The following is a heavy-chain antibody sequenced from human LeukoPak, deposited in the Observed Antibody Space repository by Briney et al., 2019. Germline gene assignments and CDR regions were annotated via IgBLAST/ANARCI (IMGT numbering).Heavy chain of an antibody. J-gene: IGHJ5*02. Sequence: ASVKVSCKASGYTFTACYMHRVRQAPGQGREWMGWINPNSGGTNYAQKFQGRVTMTRDTSISTAYMELSRLRSDDTAVYYCARVGNNDFWGGYSNWFDPWGQGTLVTVSS. CDR1: GYTFTACY. V-gene: IGHV1-2*02. CDR3: ARVGNNDFWGGYSNWFDP. D-gene: IGHD3-3*01. CDR2: INPNSGGT.